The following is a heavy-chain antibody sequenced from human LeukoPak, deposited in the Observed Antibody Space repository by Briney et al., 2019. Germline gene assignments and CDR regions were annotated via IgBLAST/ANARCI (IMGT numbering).Heavy chain of an antibody. CDR1: GFTFSTFP. Sequence: PGGSLRLSCQASGFTFSTFPMSWVRQAPGKGLEWVSAISGSGGSTYYADSVKGRFTISRDNSKNTLYLQMNSLRAEDTAVYYCAKGHVDTAMVPDYWGQGTLVTVSS. V-gene: IGHV3-23*01. J-gene: IGHJ4*02. CDR2: ISGSGGST. CDR3: AKGHVDTAMVPDY. D-gene: IGHD5-18*01.